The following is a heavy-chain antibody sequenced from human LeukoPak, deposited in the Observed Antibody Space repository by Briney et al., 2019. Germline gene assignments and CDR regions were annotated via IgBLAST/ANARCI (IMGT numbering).Heavy chain of an antibody. CDR2: IYYSGST. CDR3: ARAARYDSSSNPFDP. J-gene: IGHJ5*02. V-gene: IGHV4-31*03. CDR1: GGSISSGGYY. Sequence: SEILSLTCTVSGGSISSGGYYWIWIRQHPGKGLEWIGYIYYSGSTYYNPSLKSRVTISVDTSKNQFSLKLSSVTAADTAVYYCARAARYDSSSNPFDPWGQGTLVTVSS. D-gene: IGHD3-22*01.